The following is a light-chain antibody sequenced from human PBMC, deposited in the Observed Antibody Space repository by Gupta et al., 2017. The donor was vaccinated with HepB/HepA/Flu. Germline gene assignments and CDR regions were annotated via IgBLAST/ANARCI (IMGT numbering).Light chain of an antibody. CDR3: QQRSSWPLIT. CDR2: DAS. V-gene: IGKV3-11*01. J-gene: IGKJ5*01. Sequence: DIVLTQSPATLSLSPGERATLSCRASQSVREFLAWYQQKPGQAPSLLIYDASNRATGIPARFSGSGSGTDFTLTISSREPEDFAVYYCQQRSSWPLITFGQGTRLEIK. CDR1: QSVREF.